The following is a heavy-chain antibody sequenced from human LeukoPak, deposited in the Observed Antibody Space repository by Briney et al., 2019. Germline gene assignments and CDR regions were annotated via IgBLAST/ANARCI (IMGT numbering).Heavy chain of an antibody. CDR2: ISGSGSST. CDR3: AISGFGPIDY. CDR1: GFTFSSYA. D-gene: IGHD3-22*01. V-gene: IGHV3-23*01. J-gene: IGHJ4*02. Sequence: GGSLRLSCAASGFTFSSYAMSWVRQAPGKGREWVSGISGSGSSTYYADSVKGRFTISRDNSKNTLYLQMNSLRAEDTAVYYCAISGFGPIDYWGQGNLVTVSS.